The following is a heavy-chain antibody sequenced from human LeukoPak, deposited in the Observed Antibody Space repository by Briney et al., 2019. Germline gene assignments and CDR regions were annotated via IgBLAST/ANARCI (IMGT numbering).Heavy chain of an antibody. Sequence: PGGSLRLSCVASGFTFSSYAIHWVPQAPGKGLEWVAVISSIVNYEYYADSVRGRFAVSRDNSKNTVYLQMNRLTPEDTAVYYCARQWPPGQWYVDLWGRGGTLVTVSS. V-gene: IGHV3-30*09. CDR1: GFTFSSYA. J-gene: IGHJ2*01. CDR3: ARQWPPGQWYVDL. D-gene: IGHD6-19*01. CDR2: ISSIVNYE.